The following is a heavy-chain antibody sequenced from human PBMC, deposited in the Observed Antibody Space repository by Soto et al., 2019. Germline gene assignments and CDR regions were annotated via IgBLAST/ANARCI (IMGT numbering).Heavy chain of an antibody. CDR1: FASFSSNSYH. CDR2: ISYTGTT. CDR3: ARLVVVAPVANV. D-gene: IGHD2-15*01. J-gene: IGHJ4*02. Sequence: SETLSLTCSVSFASFSSNSYHWGWIRQPPGKGLEWIGSISYTGTTYYSPSLKSRVTISADTSKKQFSLKLDSATAADTAVYYCARLVVVAPVANVWGQGALVTVSS. V-gene: IGHV4-39*01.